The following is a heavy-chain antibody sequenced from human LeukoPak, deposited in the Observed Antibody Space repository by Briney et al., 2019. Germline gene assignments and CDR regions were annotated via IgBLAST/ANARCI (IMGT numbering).Heavy chain of an antibody. J-gene: IGHJ3*02. D-gene: IGHD2/OR15-2a*01. CDR2: IYYSGST. Sequence: SETLSLTCTVSGGSISSYYWSWIRQPPGKGLEWIGYIYYSGSTYYNPSLKSRVTISVDTSKNQFSLKLSSVTAADTAVYYCARDLPMSSTRDAFDIWGQGTMVTVSS. CDR1: GGSISSYY. V-gene: IGHV4-30-4*08. CDR3: ARDLPMSSTRDAFDI.